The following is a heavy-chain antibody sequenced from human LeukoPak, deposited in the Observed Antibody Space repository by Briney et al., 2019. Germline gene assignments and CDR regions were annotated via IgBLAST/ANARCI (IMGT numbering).Heavy chain of an antibody. V-gene: IGHV4-59*01. Sequence: SETLSLTCTVSGGSISSYYWSWIRQPPGKGLEWIGYIYYSGSTNYNPSLKSRVTISVDTSKNQFSLKLSSVTAADTAVYYCARFISWYAPPDYWGQGTLVTVSS. D-gene: IGHD6-13*01. CDR2: IYYSGST. J-gene: IGHJ4*02. CDR1: GGSISSYY. CDR3: ARFISWYAPPDY.